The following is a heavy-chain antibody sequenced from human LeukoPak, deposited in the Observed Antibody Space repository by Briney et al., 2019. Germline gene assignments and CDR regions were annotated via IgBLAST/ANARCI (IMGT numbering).Heavy chain of an antibody. V-gene: IGHV4-59*01. CDR3: ARDRALGY. Sequence: SETLSLTCTVSGGSISSYYCSWIRQPPGKGLEWIGYIYYSGTTNYNPSLKSRVTISVDTSKNQFSLKLSSVTAADTAVYYCARDRALGYWGQGTLVTVSS. J-gene: IGHJ4*02. CDR2: IYYSGTT. CDR1: GGSISSYY.